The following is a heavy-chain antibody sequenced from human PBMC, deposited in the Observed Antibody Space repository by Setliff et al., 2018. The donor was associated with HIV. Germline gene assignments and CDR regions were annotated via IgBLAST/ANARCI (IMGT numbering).Heavy chain of an antibody. V-gene: IGHV1-8*02. J-gene: IGHJ6*03. CDR2: MNPNSGNT. CDR1: GYTFASYD. D-gene: IGHD3-22*01. Sequence: ASVKVSCKASGYTFASYDINWVRQATGQGLEWMGWMNPNSGNTGYAQKFQGRVTMTRDASISTAYMELNTLKFEDTAVYYCARARRDSYDRGRRNHYYIDVWGKGTTVTVSS. CDR3: ARARRDSYDRGRRNHYYIDV.